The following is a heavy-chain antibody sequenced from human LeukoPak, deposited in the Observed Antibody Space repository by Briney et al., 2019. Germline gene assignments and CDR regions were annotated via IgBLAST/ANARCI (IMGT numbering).Heavy chain of an antibody. CDR3: AKDGDSSGYYFDY. D-gene: IGHD3-22*01. V-gene: IGHV3-30*02. J-gene: IGHJ4*02. Sequence: SGGSLRLSCAASGFTFSSYGMHWVRQAPGKGLEWVAFIRYDGSNKYYADSVKGRFTISRDNAKNSLYLQMNSLRAEDTAVYYCAKDGDSSGYYFDYWGQGTLVTVSS. CDR1: GFTFSSYG. CDR2: IRYDGSNK.